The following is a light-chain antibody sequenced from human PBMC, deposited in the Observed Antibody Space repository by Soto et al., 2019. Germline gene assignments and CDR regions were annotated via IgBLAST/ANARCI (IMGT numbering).Light chain of an antibody. Sequence: EIQMTQSPSTLSASVGDRVTIPCRASQSISSWLAWYQQKPGKAPKLLIYKASSLESGVPARFSGSGSGTEFTLTISSLQPDDFATYYCQQYNSYPWTFGQGTKVEIK. V-gene: IGKV1-5*03. J-gene: IGKJ1*01. CDR3: QQYNSYPWT. CDR2: KAS. CDR1: QSISSW.